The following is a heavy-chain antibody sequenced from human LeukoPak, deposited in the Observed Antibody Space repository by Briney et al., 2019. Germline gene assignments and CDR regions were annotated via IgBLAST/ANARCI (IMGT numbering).Heavy chain of an antibody. Sequence: ASVKVSCKASGYTFTSHGISWVRQAPGRGLEWMGWTSAYNGNTNYAQKLQGRVTMTTDTSTSTAYMELRSLNTDNSAVYSCGRDLVDKNLSLDLDHWPRDTVDTVSS. CDR1: GYTFTSHG. V-gene: IGHV1-18*01. CDR3: GRDLVDKNLSLDLDH. D-gene: IGHD3/OR15-3a*01. CDR2: TSAYNGNT. J-gene: IGHJ1*01.